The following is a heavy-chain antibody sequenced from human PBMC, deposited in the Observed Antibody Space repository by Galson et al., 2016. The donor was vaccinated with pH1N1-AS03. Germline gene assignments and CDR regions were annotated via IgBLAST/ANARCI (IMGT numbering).Heavy chain of an antibody. V-gene: IGHV2-5*01. CDR3: ARAYYGDFADWFDP. D-gene: IGHD4-17*01. CDR2: IYWNDDI. J-gene: IGHJ5*02. CDR1: GFSLSTSGVG. Sequence: PALVKPTQTLTLTCTFSGFSLSTSGVGVGWIRQAPGKALEWLAIIYWNDDIRYSPSLRNRLTITKDTSKSQVVPTMTNMDPVDTATYFCARAYYGDFADWFDPWGQGTLVTVSS.